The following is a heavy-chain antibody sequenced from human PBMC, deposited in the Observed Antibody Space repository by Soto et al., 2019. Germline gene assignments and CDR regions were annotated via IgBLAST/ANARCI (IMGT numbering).Heavy chain of an antibody. CDR2: IIPILGIA. CDR1: GGTFSSYT. J-gene: IGHJ5*02. Sequence: QVQLVQSGAEVKKPGSSVKVSCKASGGTFSSYTISWVRQAPGQGLEWMGRIIPILGIANYAQKFQGRVTITADKSTSTAYMELSSRKSEDTAVYYCARDHGRPTQFYSTHNWFDPWGQGTLVTVSS. CDR3: ARDHGRPTQFYSTHNWFDP. D-gene: IGHD6-13*01. V-gene: IGHV1-69*08.